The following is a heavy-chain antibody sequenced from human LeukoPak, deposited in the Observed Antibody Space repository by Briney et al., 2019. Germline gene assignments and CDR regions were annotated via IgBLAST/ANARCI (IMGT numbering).Heavy chain of an antibody. CDR2: IYYSGST. CDR1: GGSISSYY. CDR3: ARQGYSGYDKYYDY. Sequence: SETLSLTCTVSGGSISSYYWSRIRQPPGKGLEWIGYIYYSGSTNYNPSLKSRVTISVDTSKNQFSLKLSSVTAADTAVYYCARQGYSGYDKYYDYWGQGTLVTVSS. V-gene: IGHV4-59*01. D-gene: IGHD5-12*01. J-gene: IGHJ4*02.